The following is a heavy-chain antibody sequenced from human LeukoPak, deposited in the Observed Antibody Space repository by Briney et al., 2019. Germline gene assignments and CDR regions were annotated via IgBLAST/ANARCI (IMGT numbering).Heavy chain of an antibody. CDR1: GYTFTSHD. V-gene: IGHV1-46*01. Sequence: ASVKVSCKASGYTFTSHDINWVRQAPGQGLEWMGAINPRGDATIGAQKFQGRVTTTRDTSTSTVYIELSSLRSEDTAVYYCAREGQQLKHFDYWGQGTLVTVSS. J-gene: IGHJ4*02. CDR2: INPRGDAT. CDR3: AREGQQLKHFDY. D-gene: IGHD1-1*01.